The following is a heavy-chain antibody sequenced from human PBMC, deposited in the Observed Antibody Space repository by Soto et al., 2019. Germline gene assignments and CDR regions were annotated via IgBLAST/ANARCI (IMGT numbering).Heavy chain of an antibody. CDR1: CYTFTSYC. V-gene: IGHV1-18*01. Sequence: SVKVSFKASCYTFTSYCISWFLQSPGQGLEWMGWISAYNGNTNYAQKLQGRVTMTTDTSTSTAYMELRSLRSDDTAVYYCASHDYGGNGAFDIWGQGTMVTVSS. J-gene: IGHJ3*02. CDR2: ISAYNGNT. D-gene: IGHD4-17*01. CDR3: ASHDYGGNGAFDI.